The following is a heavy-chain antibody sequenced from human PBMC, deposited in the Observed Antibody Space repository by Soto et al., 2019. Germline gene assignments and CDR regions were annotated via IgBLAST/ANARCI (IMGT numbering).Heavy chain of an antibody. CDR1: GGTFSSYA. CDR2: IIPIFGTA. J-gene: IGHJ5*02. Sequence: TSVKVSCKASGGTFSSYAISWVRQAPGQGLEWMGGIIPIFGTANYAQKFQGRVTITADESTSTAYMELSSLRSQDTAVYYCARGSWFGDNLLDPCWPGPLVTV. D-gene: IGHD3-10*01. V-gene: IGHV1-69*13. CDR3: ARGSWFGDNLLDP.